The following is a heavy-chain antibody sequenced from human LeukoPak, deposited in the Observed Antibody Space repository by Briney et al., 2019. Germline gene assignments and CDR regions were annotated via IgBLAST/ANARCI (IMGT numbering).Heavy chain of an antibody. J-gene: IGHJ3*02. D-gene: IGHD3-22*01. V-gene: IGHV3-66*01. CDR2: IYSGGST. CDR1: GFTVSSNY. Sequence: GGSLRLSCAASGFTVSSNYMSWVRQAPGKGLEWVSVIYSGGSTYYADSVKGRFTISRDNSKNTLYLQMNSLRAAYTAVYYCARGYYYDSSGYYSDAFDIWGQGTMVTVSS. CDR3: ARGYYYDSSGYYSDAFDI.